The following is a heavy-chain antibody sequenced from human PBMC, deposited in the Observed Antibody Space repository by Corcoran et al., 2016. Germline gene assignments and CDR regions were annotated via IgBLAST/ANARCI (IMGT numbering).Heavy chain of an antibody. CDR1: GFTFSSYS. J-gene: IGHJ4*02. Sequence: EVQLVESGGGLVKPGGSLRLSCAASGFTFSSYSMNWVRQAPGKGLEWVSSISSRSSYIYYADSVKGRFTISRDNAKTSLYLQMNSLRAEATALYDCAKDRYCSGGSCYATSDWGQGTLVTVSS. D-gene: IGHD2-15*01. V-gene: IGHV3-21*01. CDR3: AKDRYCSGGSCYATSD. CDR2: ISSRSSYI.